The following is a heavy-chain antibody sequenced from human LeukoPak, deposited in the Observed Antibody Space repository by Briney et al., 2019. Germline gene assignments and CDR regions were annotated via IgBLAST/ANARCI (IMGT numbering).Heavy chain of an antibody. CDR3: ARQGYNSGQGLRNSWFDP. CDR2: IFYSGST. V-gene: IGHV4-39*01. J-gene: IGHJ5*02. CDR1: GGSISSRSFY. Sequence: TPSETLSLTCTVSGGSISSRSFYWGWIRQPPGKGLEWIGTIFYSGSTYYNPSLKSRVTMSVDTSKNQFSLKLSSVTAADTAVYYCARQGYNSGQGLRNSWFDPWGQGSLVTVSS. D-gene: IGHD6-19*01.